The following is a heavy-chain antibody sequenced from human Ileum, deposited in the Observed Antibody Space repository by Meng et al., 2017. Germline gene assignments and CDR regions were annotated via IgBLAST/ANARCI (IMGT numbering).Heavy chain of an antibody. Sequence: ASVKVSCKASGYTFTSYYIHWVRQAPGQGLEWMGIINSNAASTRYAPRFRGRVTLTRDTSTSTVYMELSSLKSEDTDIYYCAREGVTATRTWGNCFDPWGQGTLVTVSS. V-gene: IGHV1-46*01. CDR1: GYTFTSYY. CDR3: AREGVTATRTWGNCFDP. D-gene: IGHD3-10*01. J-gene: IGHJ5*02. CDR2: INSNAAST.